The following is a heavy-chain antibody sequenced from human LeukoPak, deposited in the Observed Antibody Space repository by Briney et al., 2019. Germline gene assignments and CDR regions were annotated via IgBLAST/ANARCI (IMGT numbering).Heavy chain of an antibody. J-gene: IGHJ4*02. CDR2: ISSSGSTI. CDR1: GFTFSSYE. Sequence: VGSLRLSCAASGFTFSSYEMNWVRQAPGKGLEWGSYISSSGSTIYYADSVKGRFTISRDNAKNSLYLQMNSLRAEDTAVYYCARGSVDTAMAGDYWGQGTLVTVSS. V-gene: IGHV3-48*03. CDR3: ARGSVDTAMAGDY. D-gene: IGHD5-18*01.